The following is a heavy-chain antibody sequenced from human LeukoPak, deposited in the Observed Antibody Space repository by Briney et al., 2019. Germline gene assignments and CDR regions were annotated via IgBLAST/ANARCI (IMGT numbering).Heavy chain of an antibody. V-gene: IGHV4-4*02. D-gene: IGHD5-12*01. CDR2: IYHSGST. CDR1: GGSISSSNW. CDR3: ARVGAYGGYDSDAFDI. J-gene: IGHJ3*02. Sequence: SETLSLTCAVSGGSISSSNWWSWVRQPPGKGLEWIGEIYHSGSTNYNPSLKSRVTISVDKSKNQFSLKLSSVTAADTAVYYCARVGAYGGYDSDAFDIWGQGTMVTVSS.